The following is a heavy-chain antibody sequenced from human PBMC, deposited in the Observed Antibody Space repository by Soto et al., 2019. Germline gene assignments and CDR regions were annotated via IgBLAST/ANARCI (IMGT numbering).Heavy chain of an antibody. CDR1: GGSSGGVGYC. J-gene: IGHJ4*02. V-gene: IGHV4-30-4*01. CDR3: AREGRSSPEYFAF. CDR2: IYYTGRT. Sequence: SELLSLRWSVAGGSSGGVGYCWTWISQPPGEGLEWIGYIYYTGRTSSTPSLESRVTISIDTSKNQFSLKLSSVSAADTAVYYCAREGRSSPEYFAFWGPRTLVTVSS.